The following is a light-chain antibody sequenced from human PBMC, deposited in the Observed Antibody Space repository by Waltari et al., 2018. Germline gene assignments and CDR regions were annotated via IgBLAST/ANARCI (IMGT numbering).Light chain of an antibody. V-gene: IGKV3-20*01. CDR2: GAS. J-gene: IGKJ2*01. CDR1: QSVSSTY. CDR3: HHYDTAPYT. Sequence: EVVLTQSPGTLSLSPGDRATLSCRASQSVSSTYVAWYQQKPGQAPRLLIYGASSRATGIPGRFRGSGSGTDFTLTISRLEPEDFAVYYCHHYDTAPYTFGQGTKLEIK.